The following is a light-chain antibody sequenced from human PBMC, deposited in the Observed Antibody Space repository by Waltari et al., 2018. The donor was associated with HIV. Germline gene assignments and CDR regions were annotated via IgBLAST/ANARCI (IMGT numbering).Light chain of an antibody. V-gene: IGLV3-19*01. CDR1: SLRSYY. CDR2: GKN. Sequence: SSELTQDPAVSVALGQTVRITCHGDSLRSYYASWYQQKPGQAPVLVIYGKNNRPSGIPDRFSGSSSGNTASLTITGAQAEDEADYYCNSRDSSGNYVFGTGTKVTVL. CDR3: NSRDSSGNYV. J-gene: IGLJ1*01.